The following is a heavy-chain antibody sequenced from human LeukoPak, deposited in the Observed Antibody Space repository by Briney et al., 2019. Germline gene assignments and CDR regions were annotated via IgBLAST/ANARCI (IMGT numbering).Heavy chain of an antibody. Sequence: GGSLRLSCAASGFTFSSYAMSWVRQAPGKGLVWVSRINSDGSSTSYADSVKGRFTISRDNAKNTLYLQMNSLRAEDTAVYYCARGKTTVTTGSWIDYWGQGTLVTVSS. V-gene: IGHV3-74*01. J-gene: IGHJ4*02. CDR1: GFTFSSYA. D-gene: IGHD4-17*01. CDR3: ARGKTTVTTGSWIDY. CDR2: INSDGSST.